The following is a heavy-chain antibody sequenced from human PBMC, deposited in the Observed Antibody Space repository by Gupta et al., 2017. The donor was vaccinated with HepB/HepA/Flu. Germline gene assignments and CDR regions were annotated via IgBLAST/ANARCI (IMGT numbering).Heavy chain of an antibody. CDR3: DSWGGNSHH. V-gene: IGHV3-7*01. CDR2: INSGGSEK. J-gene: IGHJ5*02. CDR1: GFTFNVHY. D-gene: IGHD3-16*01. Sequence: EVQLVESGGVLVQTGGYLRLSWAGSGFTFNVHYRNWVSQAAGKGLEWVARINSGGSEKQYVDSVKGRITIYRDNAKNSGELQMDSLRSEYTAVYYCDSWGGNSHHWGQGTLVTVSS.